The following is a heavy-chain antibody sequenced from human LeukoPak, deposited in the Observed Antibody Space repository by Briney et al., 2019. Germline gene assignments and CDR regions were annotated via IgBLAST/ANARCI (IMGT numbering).Heavy chain of an antibody. J-gene: IGHJ4*02. D-gene: IGHD6-19*01. Sequence: GGSLILSSAASGITFGSYWMTWVRQAPGKGLECVANIKPDGSEKHYVDSVEGRFTISRDNAKNSLFLEMNSLRAEDTAVYYCARGRMAVAGSYEYWGQGTLVTVSS. CDR1: GITFGSYW. V-gene: IGHV3-7*05. CDR3: ARGRMAVAGSYEY. CDR2: IKPDGSEK.